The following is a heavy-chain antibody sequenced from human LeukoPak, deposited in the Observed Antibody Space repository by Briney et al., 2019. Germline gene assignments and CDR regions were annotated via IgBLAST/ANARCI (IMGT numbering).Heavy chain of an antibody. Sequence: SETLSLTCTGSGDSISSSGYYWAWIRQPPGKGLEWIGSLYYSGSTTYNPSLKSRVTISLDMSNNQFSLKLTSVTAADTAVYYCARVFGLLWIYNWFDPWGQGTLVTVSS. V-gene: IGHV4-39*07. CDR3: ARVFGLLWIYNWFDP. CDR2: LYYSGST. D-gene: IGHD3-10*01. J-gene: IGHJ5*02. CDR1: GDSISSSGYY.